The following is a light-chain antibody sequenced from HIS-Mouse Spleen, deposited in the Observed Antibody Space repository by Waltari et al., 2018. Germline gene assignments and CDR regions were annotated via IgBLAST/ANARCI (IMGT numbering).Light chain of an antibody. CDR2: EGS. Sequence: QSALTQPASVSGSPGQSITISCTGTSRDVGRYNLVPWYQQHPGKAPKLMIYEGSKRPSGVSNRFSGSKSGNTASLTISGLQAEDEADYYCCSYAGSSTVVFGGGTKLTVL. J-gene: IGLJ2*01. V-gene: IGLV2-23*01. CDR3: CSYAGSSTVV. CDR1: SRDVGRYNL.